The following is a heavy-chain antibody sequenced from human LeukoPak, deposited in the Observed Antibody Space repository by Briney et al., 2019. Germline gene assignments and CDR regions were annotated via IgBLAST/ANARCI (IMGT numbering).Heavy chain of an antibody. CDR3: AREGLLLWPTSPNIGY. Sequence: ETLSLTCAVYGGSFSGYYWSWVRQAPGKGLEWVSVIYSGGSTYYADSVKGRFTISRDNSKNTLYLQMNSLRAEDTAVYYCAREGLLLWPTSPNIGYWGQGTLVTVSS. J-gene: IGHJ4*02. V-gene: IGHV3-66*01. CDR1: GGSFSGYY. D-gene: IGHD3-10*01. CDR2: IYSGGST.